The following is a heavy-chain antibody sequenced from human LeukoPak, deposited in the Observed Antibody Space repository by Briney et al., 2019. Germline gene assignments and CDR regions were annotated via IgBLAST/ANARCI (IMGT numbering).Heavy chain of an antibody. V-gene: IGHV1-2*02. CDR3: AREDIVVVPAAPSPEGYFDY. CDR2: INPNGGGT. J-gene: IGHJ4*02. Sequence: ASVKVSCKASGYTFTGYYTHWVRQAPGQGLERMGWINPNGGGTNYAQKFQGRVTMTRDTSISTAYMELSRLRSDDTAVYYCAREDIVVVPAAPSPEGYFDYWGQGTLVTVSS. D-gene: IGHD2-2*01. CDR1: GYTFTGYY.